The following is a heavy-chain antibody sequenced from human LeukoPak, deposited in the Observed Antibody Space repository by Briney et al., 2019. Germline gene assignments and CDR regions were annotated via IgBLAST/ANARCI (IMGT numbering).Heavy chain of an antibody. D-gene: IGHD2-2*01. J-gene: IGHJ4*02. CDR2: ISAYNGNT. CDR3: AIIPRDIVVVTSY. V-gene: IGHV1-18*01. Sequence: ASVKVSCKASRYTFTSYGISWVRQAHGQGLEGMGWISAYNGNTNYAHKLQGRVTMTTDTQTRTAYMELRSLRSDDTAVYYCAIIPRDIVVVTSYWGQGNLVTVSS. CDR1: RYTFTSYG.